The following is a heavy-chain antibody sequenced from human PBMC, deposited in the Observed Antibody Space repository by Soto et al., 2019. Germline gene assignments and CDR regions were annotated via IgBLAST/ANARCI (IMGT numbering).Heavy chain of an antibody. CDR3: ARAALGIAVADNYYYYGTDV. D-gene: IGHD6-19*01. CDR2: INPTSGGT. J-gene: IGHJ6*01. Sequence: ASVKVSCKASGYTFTGYYMHWVRQAPGQGLEWMGWINPTSGGTNYAQKFQGRVTMTRDTSISTACTELSRLRSDDTAVYYCARAALGIAVADNYYYYGTDVWAQGTTVTASS. CDR1: GYTFTGYY. V-gene: IGHV1-2*02.